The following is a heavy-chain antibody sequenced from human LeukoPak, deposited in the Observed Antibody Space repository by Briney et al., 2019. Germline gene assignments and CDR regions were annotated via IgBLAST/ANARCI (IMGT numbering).Heavy chain of an antibody. CDR1: GFTFSDSA. V-gene: IGHV3-21*01. CDR2: ISSGSTYI. Sequence: GGSLRLSCAASGFTFSDSAMNWVRQAPGKGLEWVSSISSGSTYIYYADSVKGRFTISRDNAKNSLYLQMNSLRAEDTAVYYCARDNYDDYIDYWGQGTLVTVSS. D-gene: IGHD4-11*01. J-gene: IGHJ4*02. CDR3: ARDNYDDYIDY.